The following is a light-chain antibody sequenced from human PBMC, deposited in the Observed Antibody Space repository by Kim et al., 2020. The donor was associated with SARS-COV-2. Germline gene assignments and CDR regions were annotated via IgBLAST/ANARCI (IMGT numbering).Light chain of an antibody. CDR2: WAS. CDR3: QQYYTTVPGYT. CDR1: QSVLYSSNNKNY. Sequence: DIVMTQSPDSLAVSLGERATINCKSSQSVLYSSNNKNYLAWYQQKAGQPPKLLIYWASIRNSGVPDRFSGSGSGTDFTLTISSLQAEDVAVYYCQQYYTTVPGYTFGQGTKLEIK. J-gene: IGKJ2*01. V-gene: IGKV4-1*01.